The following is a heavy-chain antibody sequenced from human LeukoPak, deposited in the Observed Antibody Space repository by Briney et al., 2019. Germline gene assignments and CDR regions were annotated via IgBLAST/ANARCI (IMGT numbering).Heavy chain of an antibody. CDR1: GYTFTDYY. V-gene: IGHV1-69-2*01. CDR3: ATVGGSYSDY. J-gene: IGHJ4*02. D-gene: IGHD1-26*01. CDR2: VDPEDGET. Sequence: ASVKVSCKVSGYTFTDYYMHWVQQAPGKGLEWMGLVDPEDGETIYAEKFQGRVTITADTSTDTAYMELSSLRSEDTAVYYCATVGGSYSDYWGQGTLVTVSP.